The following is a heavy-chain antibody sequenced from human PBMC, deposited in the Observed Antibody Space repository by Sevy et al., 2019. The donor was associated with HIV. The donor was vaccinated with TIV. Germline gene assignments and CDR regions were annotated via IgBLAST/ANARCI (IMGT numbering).Heavy chain of an antibody. V-gene: IGHV3-33*01. CDR2: IWSDGSIT. J-gene: IGHJ2*01. D-gene: IGHD1-26*01. CDR1: GFTFSSYG. CDR3: SRESGSNWYFDL. Sequence: GGSLRLSCAASGFTFSSYGMHWVRQAPGKGLEWVAAIWSDGSITYYADSVRGRFAISRDNSKNTVYLQMNSLRAEDTAIYSCSRESGSNWYFDLWGRGTLVTVSS.